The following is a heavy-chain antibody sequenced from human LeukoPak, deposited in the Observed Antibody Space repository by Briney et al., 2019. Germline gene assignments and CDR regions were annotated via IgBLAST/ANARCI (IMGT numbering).Heavy chain of an antibody. CDR2: MSAYNDRT. CDR3: AQELSDIFVVRTDS. D-gene: IGHD3-9*01. CDR1: GFTFSNTA. J-gene: IGHJ4*02. Sequence: GGSLRLSCAASGFTFSNTAMSWVRQTPGKGLEWVATMSAYNDRTHYADSVRGRFTVSRDNSKNTLSLQMNSLREDDRAVYYCAQELSDIFVVRTDSWGQGTLVTVSS. V-gene: IGHV3-23*01.